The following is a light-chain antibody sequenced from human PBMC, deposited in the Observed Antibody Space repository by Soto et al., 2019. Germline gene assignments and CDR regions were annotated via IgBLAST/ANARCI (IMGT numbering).Light chain of an antibody. CDR3: QQSYSTPYT. CDR2: AAS. CDR1: QSINSY. V-gene: IGKV1-39*01. Sequence: DIQMTQSPSSLSASVGDRVTITCRASQSINSYLNWYQQKPGKAPKLLIYAASSLQSEVPSRFSGSGSGTDFTLTISSLQPEDFATYYCQQSYSTPYTFGQGTKVDIK. J-gene: IGKJ2*01.